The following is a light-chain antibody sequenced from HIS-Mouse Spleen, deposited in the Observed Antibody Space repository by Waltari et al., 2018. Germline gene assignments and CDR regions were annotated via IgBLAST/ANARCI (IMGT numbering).Light chain of an antibody. CDR1: SSNIGSNY. J-gene: IGLJ2*01. V-gene: IGLV1-47*01. CDR3: AAWDDSLSGPG. CDR2: RNN. Sequence: QSVLTQPPSASGTPGQRVTISCSGSSSNIGSNYVYWYQHPPGTAPKLLIYRNNQRPSGVPDRFSGSKSGTSASLAISGLRSEDEADYYCAAWDDSLSGPGIGGGTKLTVL.